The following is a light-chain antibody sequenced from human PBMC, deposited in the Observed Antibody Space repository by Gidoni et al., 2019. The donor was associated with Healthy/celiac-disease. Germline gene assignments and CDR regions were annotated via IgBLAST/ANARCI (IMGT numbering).Light chain of an antibody. CDR3: QQYGSSPPYT. V-gene: IGKV3-20*01. J-gene: IGKJ2*01. CDR1: QSVSSSY. CDR2: GAS. Sequence: EIVLTQSPGTLSLSPGERATLSCRASQSVSSSYLDWYQQKPGQAPRLLIYGASSRATGIPDFTLTISRLEPEDFAVYYCQQYGSSPPYTFGQGTKLEIK.